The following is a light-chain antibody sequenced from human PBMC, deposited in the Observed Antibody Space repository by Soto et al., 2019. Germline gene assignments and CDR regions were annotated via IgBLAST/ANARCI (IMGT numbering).Light chain of an antibody. V-gene: IGKV3-20*01. Sequence: EIVLTQSPGTLSLSPGERATLSCRASQSVSSSYLAWYQQKPGQAPRPLIYGASSRAIGIPDRFSGSGSGTDCTLTISRLEPEYFAVYYCQQAGSLPWTFGKGTNVEIK. CDR3: QQAGSLPWT. J-gene: IGKJ1*01. CDR2: GAS. CDR1: QSVSSSY.